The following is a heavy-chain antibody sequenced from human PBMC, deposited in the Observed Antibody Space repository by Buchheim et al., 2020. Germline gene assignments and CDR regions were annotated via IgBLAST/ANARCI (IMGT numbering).Heavy chain of an antibody. D-gene: IGHD3-22*01. CDR2: INPGNGNT. J-gene: IGHJ6*02. Sequence: QVQLVQSGAEVKKSGASVKVSCEASGYTFTSHTLHWVRQAPGQRLEWMGWINPGNGNTKYSQKFQGRINIARGTFLSTAYMELSSLSSEDTAVYYWARDLDFYDRRGYAGFHGMDVWGQGTT. V-gene: IGHV1-3*01. CDR1: GYTFTSHT. CDR3: ARDLDFYDRRGYAGFHGMDV.